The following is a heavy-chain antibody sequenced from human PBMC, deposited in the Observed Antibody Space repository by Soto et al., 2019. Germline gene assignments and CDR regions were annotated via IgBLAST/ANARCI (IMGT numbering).Heavy chain of an antibody. CDR2: ISGSGGST. Sequence: GGSLRLSCAASGFTFSSYAMSWVRQAPGKGLEWVSAISGSGGSTYYADSVKGRFTISRDNSKNTLYLQMNSLRAEDTAVYYCAKTLYYNVQAALDAFDICGQGTMVTVSS. CDR3: AKTLYYNVQAALDAFDI. D-gene: IGHD2-2*01. V-gene: IGHV3-23*01. CDR1: GFTFSSYA. J-gene: IGHJ3*02.